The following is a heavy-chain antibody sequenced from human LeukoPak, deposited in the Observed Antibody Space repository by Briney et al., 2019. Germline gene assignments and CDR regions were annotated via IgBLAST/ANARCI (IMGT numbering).Heavy chain of an antibody. D-gene: IGHD3-22*01. CDR1: GGSFGGYY. CDR2: INHSGST. V-gene: IGHV4-34*01. J-gene: IGHJ4*02. CDR3: ARSPPGWYYDNSGQYYFDT. Sequence: SETLSLTCAVYGGSFGGYYWSWIRQPPGKGLEWIGEINHSGSTNYNPSLKSRVTISLDTSKTHFSLTLSSLTAADTAVYYCARSPPGWYYDNSGQYYFDTWGQGALVTVSS.